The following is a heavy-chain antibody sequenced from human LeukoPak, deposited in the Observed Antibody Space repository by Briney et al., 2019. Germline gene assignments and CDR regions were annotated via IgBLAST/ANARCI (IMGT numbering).Heavy chain of an antibody. CDR2: IYYSGST. CDR1: GGSISSYY. V-gene: IGHV4-59*08. CDR3: ARHTRHFDY. Sequence: PSETLSLTCTVSGGSISSYYWSWIRQPPGKGLEWIGYIYYSGSTNYNPSLESRVTISVDTSKNQFSLKLSSVTAADTAVYYCARHTRHFDYWGQGTLVTVSS. J-gene: IGHJ4*02.